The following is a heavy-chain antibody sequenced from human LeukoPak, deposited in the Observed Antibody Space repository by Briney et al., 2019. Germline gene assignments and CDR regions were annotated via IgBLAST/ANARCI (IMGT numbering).Heavy chain of an antibody. CDR2: MYYSGSS. Sequence: SQTLSLTCTVSGGSISGGGYFWSWIRQHPGRGLEWIGYMYYSGSSYYNPSLKSRVTISVDTSKNQFSLKLSSVTAADTAVYYCARDRSSLYYFDYWGQGTLVTVSS. CDR1: GGSISGGGYF. D-gene: IGHD2-15*01. J-gene: IGHJ4*02. CDR3: ARDRSSLYYFDY. V-gene: IGHV4-31*03.